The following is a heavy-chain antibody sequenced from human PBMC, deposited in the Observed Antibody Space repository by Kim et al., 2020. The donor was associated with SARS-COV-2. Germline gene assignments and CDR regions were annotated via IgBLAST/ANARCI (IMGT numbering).Heavy chain of an antibody. D-gene: IGHD2-21*01. Sequence: SETLSLTCTVSGGSISSNSYYWGWIRQPPGKGLEWIGSIYDSGSTYDNPSMKRRVTISADTYKNQYSLKMSPVTAADTALYYCARHRRGWLQTIPYYFDYWGQGTLVTVSS. CDR3: ARHRRGWLQTIPYYFDY. CDR2: IYDSGST. J-gene: IGHJ4*02. CDR1: GGSISSNSYY. V-gene: IGHV4-39*01.